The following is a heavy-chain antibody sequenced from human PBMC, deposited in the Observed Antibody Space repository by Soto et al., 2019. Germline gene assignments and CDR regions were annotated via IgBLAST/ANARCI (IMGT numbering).Heavy chain of an antibody. Sequence: ASVKVSCKASGYTFTSYAMHWVRQAPGQGLEWMGWINAGNGNTKYSQKFQGRVTITRDTSASTAYMELSSLRSEDTAVYYCARGRYYDFWSGPKSRWFDPWGQGTLVTVSS. D-gene: IGHD3-3*01. CDR1: GYTFTSYA. V-gene: IGHV1-3*01. CDR3: ARGRYYDFWSGPKSRWFDP. J-gene: IGHJ5*02. CDR2: INAGNGNT.